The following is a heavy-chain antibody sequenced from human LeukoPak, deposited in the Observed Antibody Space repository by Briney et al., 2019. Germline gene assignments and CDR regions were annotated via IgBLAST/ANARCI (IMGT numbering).Heavy chain of an antibody. Sequence: PSETLSLTCTVSGGSISSGSYYWSWIRQPAGKGLEWIGRIYSSGSTNYNPSLKSRVTISVDTSKNQFSLKLSSVTAADTAVYYCARAPRITMVRGENWFDPWGQGTLVTVSS. CDR2: IYSSGST. V-gene: IGHV4-61*02. D-gene: IGHD3-10*01. CDR1: GGSISSGSYY. J-gene: IGHJ5*02. CDR3: ARAPRITMVRGENWFDP.